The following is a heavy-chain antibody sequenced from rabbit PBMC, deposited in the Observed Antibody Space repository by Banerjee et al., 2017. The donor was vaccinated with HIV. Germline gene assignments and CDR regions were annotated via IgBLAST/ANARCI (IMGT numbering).Heavy chain of an antibody. D-gene: IGHD4-2*01. CDR2: IDPIFGIA. V-gene: IGHV1S40*01. CDR1: GFSFSNSYY. CDR3: ARGMLVLYAGMDL. Sequence: QSLEESGGDLVKPGASLTLTCTASGFSFSNSYYMCWVRQAPGKGLEWIGDIDPIFGIAVSASWVNGRFTISSHNAQNTLYLQLDSLTTADTATYFCARGMLVLYAGMDLWGPGTLVTVS. J-gene: IGHJ6*01.